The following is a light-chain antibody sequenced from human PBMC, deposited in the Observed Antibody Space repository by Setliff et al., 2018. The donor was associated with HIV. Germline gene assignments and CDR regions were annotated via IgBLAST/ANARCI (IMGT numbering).Light chain of an antibody. V-gene: IGLV3-21*04. Sequence: SYALAQPPSVSVAPGETARITCGGNNIGSKSVHWYQQKPGQAPVLVIYNDSDRPSGIPERFSGSNSGNTATLTISRVEAGDEADYYCQVWDSSSGHNYVFGTGTKVTVL. CDR1: NIGSKS. CDR2: NDS. J-gene: IGLJ1*01. CDR3: QVWDSSSGHNYV.